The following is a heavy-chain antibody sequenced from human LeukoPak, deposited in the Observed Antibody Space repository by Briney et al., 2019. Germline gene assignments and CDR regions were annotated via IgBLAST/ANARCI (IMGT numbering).Heavy chain of an antibody. Sequence: PGGSLRLSCAASGFTFGSYEMNWVRQAPGKGLEWVSYISSSSSTIYYADSVKGRFTISRDNAKNSLYLQMNSLRAEDTAVYYCASQQGPLDYWGQGTLVTVSS. CDR2: ISSSSSTI. CDR1: GFTFGSYE. V-gene: IGHV3-48*01. CDR3: ASQQGPLDY. J-gene: IGHJ4*02.